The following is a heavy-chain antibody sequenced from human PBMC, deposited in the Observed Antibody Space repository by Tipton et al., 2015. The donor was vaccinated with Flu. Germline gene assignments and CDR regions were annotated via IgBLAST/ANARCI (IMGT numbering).Heavy chain of an antibody. J-gene: IGHJ4*02. D-gene: IGHD3-10*01. CDR1: GFTFSSYA. Sequence: SLRLSCAASGFTFSSYAMHWVRQAPGKGLEWVAVISYDGSNKYYADSVKGRFTISRDNSKNTLYLQMNSLRAEDTAVYYCARERAPYGSGSDYSYWGQGTLVTVSS. V-gene: IGHV3-30*04. CDR2: ISYDGSNK. CDR3: ARERAPYGSGSDYSY.